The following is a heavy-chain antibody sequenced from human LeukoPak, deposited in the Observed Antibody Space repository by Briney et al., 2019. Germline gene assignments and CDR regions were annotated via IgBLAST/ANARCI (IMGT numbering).Heavy chain of an antibody. V-gene: IGHV1-69*02. CDR2: IIPILGIA. Sequence: SVKVSCKASGYTFTGYYMHWVRQAPGQGLEWMGRIIPILGIANYAQKFQGRVTITADKSTSTAYMELSSLRSEDTAVYYCARSVAGTGQYYYYYGMDVWGQGTTVTVSS. CDR1: GYTFTGYY. J-gene: IGHJ6*02. D-gene: IGHD6-19*01. CDR3: ARSVAGTGQYYYYYGMDV.